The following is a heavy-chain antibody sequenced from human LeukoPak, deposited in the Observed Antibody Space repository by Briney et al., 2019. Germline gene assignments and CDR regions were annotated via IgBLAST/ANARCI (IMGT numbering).Heavy chain of an antibody. J-gene: IGHJ4*02. CDR3: ARDKFTIFGVIDY. Sequence: GGSLRPSCAASGFTFGSYWMSWVRQAPGKGLEWVANIKQDGSEKYYVDSVKGRFTISRDNAKNSLYLQMNSLRAEDTAVYYCARDKFTIFGVIDYWGQGTLVTVSS. CDR1: GFTFGSYW. D-gene: IGHD3-3*01. CDR2: IKQDGSEK. V-gene: IGHV3-7*01.